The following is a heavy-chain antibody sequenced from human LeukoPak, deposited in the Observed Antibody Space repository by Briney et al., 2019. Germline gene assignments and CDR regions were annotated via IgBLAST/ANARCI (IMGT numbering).Heavy chain of an antibody. CDR2: IYTSGST. CDR3: ARDWGSGYYFDY. Sequence: SQTLSLTCTVSGGSISSGSYYWSWIRQPAGKGLEWIGRIYTSGSTNYNPSLKSRVTISVDTSKNQFSLNLSSVIAADTAVYYCARDWGSGYYFDYWGQGTLVTVSS. D-gene: IGHD6-25*01. J-gene: IGHJ4*02. CDR1: GGSISSGSYY. V-gene: IGHV4-61*02.